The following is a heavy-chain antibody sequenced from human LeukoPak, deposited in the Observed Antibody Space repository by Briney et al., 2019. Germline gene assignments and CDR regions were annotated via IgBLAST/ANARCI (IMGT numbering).Heavy chain of an antibody. CDR3: ARGEGRRYCSSTSCSNWFDP. J-gene: IGHJ5*02. D-gene: IGHD2-2*01. V-gene: IGHV4-34*01. Sequence: SETLSLTCAVYGGSFSGYYWSWIRQPPGKGLEWIGEINHSGSTNYNPSLKSRVTISVDTSKNQFSLKLSSVTAADTAVYYCARGEGRRYCSSTSCSNWFDPWGQGILVTVSS. CDR1: GGSFSGYY. CDR2: INHSGST.